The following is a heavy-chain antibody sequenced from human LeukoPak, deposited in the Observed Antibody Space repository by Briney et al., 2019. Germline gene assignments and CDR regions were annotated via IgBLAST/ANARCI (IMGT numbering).Heavy chain of an antibody. CDR1: GFTFSSSA. J-gene: IGHJ4*02. V-gene: IGHV3-73*01. D-gene: IGHD2-15*01. Sequence: GGSLRLSCAASGFTFSSSAMHWVRQASGKGLEWVGRIRSKANSYATAYAASVKGRFTISRDDSKNTAYLQMNSLKTEDTAVYYCTRVYRLGYCSGGSCYAGPEASLYYFDYWGQGTLVTVSS. CDR3: TRVYRLGYCSGGSCYAGPEASLYYFDY. CDR2: IRSKANSYAT.